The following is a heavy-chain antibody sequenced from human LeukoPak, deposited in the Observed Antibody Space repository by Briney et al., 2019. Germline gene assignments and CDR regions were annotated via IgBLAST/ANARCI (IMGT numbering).Heavy chain of an antibody. CDR3: ASKREYSSGWWFDY. Sequence: ASVKVSCKASGGTFSSYAISWVRQAPGQGLEWMGGIIPIFGTANYAQKFQGGVTITTDESTSTAYMELSSLRSEDTAVYYCASKREYSSGWWFDYWGQGTQVTVSS. J-gene: IGHJ4*02. V-gene: IGHV1-69*05. D-gene: IGHD6-19*01. CDR2: IIPIFGTA. CDR1: GGTFSSYA.